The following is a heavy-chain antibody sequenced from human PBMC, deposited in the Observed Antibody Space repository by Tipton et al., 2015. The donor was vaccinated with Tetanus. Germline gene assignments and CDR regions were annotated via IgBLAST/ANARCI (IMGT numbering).Heavy chain of an antibody. J-gene: IGHJ4*02. CDR1: GYTFTSYD. D-gene: IGHD4-17*01. V-gene: IGHV1-8*01. CDR3: ARQISLDGDDLDY. CDR2: MNPNSGNT. Sequence: QLVQSGAEVKEPGASVKVSCKASGYTFTSYDINWVRQATGQGLEWMGWMNPNSGNTGYAQKFQGRVTMTRNPSISTAYMELSSLRSEDTAVYYCARQISLDGDDLDYWGQGTLVTVSS.